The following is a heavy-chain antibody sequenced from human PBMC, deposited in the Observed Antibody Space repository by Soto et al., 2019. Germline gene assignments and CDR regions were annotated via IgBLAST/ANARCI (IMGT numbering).Heavy chain of an antibody. CDR1: GGTFRSYT. V-gene: IGHV1-69*02. J-gene: IGHJ6*02. D-gene: IGHD6-19*01. Sequence: GASVKVSCKASGGTFRSYTISWVRQAPGQGLEWMGRIIPILGIANYAQKFQGRVTITADKSTSTAYMELSSLRSEDTAVYYCASSGSSGWYHPHGMDVWGQGTTVTVSS. CDR3: ASSGSSGWYHPHGMDV. CDR2: IIPILGIA.